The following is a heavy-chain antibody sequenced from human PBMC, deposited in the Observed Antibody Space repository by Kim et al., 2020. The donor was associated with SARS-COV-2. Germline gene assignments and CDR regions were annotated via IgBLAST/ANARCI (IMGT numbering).Heavy chain of an antibody. D-gene: IGHD6-19*01. CDR3: ASSAVAGPWGLDGEFDY. V-gene: IGHV1-46*01. CDR2: INPSGGST. J-gene: IGHJ4*02. CDR1: GYTFTSYY. Sequence: ASVKVSCKASGYTFTSYYMHWVRQAPGQGLEWMGIINPSGGSTSYAQKFQGRVTMTRDTSTSTVYMELSSLRSEDTAVYYCASSAVAGPWGLDGEFDYWGQGTLVTVSS.